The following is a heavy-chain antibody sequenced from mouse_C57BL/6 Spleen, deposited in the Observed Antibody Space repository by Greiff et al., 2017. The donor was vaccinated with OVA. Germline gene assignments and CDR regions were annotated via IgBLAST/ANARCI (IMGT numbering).Heavy chain of an antibody. V-gene: IGHV1-72*01. D-gene: IGHD3-2*02. Sequence: QVQLQQPGAELVKPGASVKLSCKASGYTFTSYWMHWVTQRPGRGLEWIGRIAPNSGGTKYNETFKSKATLTVDKPASTAYMPLSSLTSEDSAVYYCARCEEKTAQYHFDYWGQGTTLTVSS. J-gene: IGHJ2*01. CDR1: GYTFTSYW. CDR2: IAPNSGGT. CDR3: ARCEEKTAQYHFDY.